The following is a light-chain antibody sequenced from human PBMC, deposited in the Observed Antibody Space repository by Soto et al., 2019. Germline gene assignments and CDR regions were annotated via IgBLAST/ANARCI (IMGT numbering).Light chain of an antibody. CDR1: ETISSTY. J-gene: IGKJ1*01. CDR2: GAS. Sequence: EVVLTQSPGTLSFSPGERAKLSRRASETISSTYFAWYQQKPGQAPRLLMYGASSRATGIPDRFSGSGSGTDFTLTISRLEPEDFAVYYCQQYGSSPWTFGQGTKV. V-gene: IGKV3-20*01. CDR3: QQYGSSPWT.